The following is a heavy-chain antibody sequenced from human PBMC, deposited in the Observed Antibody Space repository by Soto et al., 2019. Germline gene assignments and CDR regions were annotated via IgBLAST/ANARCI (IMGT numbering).Heavy chain of an antibody. CDR3: AKDRLWFGEFWFDP. J-gene: IGHJ5*02. V-gene: IGHV3-23*01. Sequence: PGGSLRLSCAASGFTFSSYAMSWVRQAPGKGLEWVSAISGSGGSTYYADSVKGRFTISRDNSKNTLYLQMNSLRAEDTAVNYCAKDRLWFGEFWFDPWGQGTLVTVSS. CDR1: GFTFSSYA. CDR2: ISGSGGST. D-gene: IGHD3-10*01.